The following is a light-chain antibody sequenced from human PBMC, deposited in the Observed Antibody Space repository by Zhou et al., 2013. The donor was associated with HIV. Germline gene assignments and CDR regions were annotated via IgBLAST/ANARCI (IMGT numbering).Light chain of an antibody. V-gene: IGKV3-15*01. CDR3: QQRSNWPMYT. CDR1: QSVGIS. Sequence: EIVMTQSPATLSVSPGERLTLSCRASQSVGISLAWYQHKPGQAPRLLIYGASTRATGIPGKFSGSGSGTEFTLTISSLEPEDFAVYYCQQRSNWPMYTFGQGTKLEIK. J-gene: IGKJ2*01. CDR2: GAS.